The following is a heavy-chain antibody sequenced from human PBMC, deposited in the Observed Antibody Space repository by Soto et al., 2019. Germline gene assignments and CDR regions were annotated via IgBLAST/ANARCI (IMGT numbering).Heavy chain of an antibody. CDR1: GYTFTSYD. Sequence: GASVKVSCKASGYTFTSYDINWVRQATGQGLEWMGWMNPNSGNTGYAQKFQGRVTMTRNTSISTAYMELSSLRSEDAAVYYCARAITIFWGVGHGSKNKPMTKYYSDYWGQGPLVTVSS. V-gene: IGHV1-8*01. CDR2: MNPNSGNT. D-gene: IGHD3-9*01. J-gene: IGHJ4*02. CDR3: ARAITIFWGVGHGSKNKPMTKYYSDY.